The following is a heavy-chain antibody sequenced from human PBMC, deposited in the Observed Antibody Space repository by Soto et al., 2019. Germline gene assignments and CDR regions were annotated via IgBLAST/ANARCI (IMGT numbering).Heavy chain of an antibody. J-gene: IGHJ6*02. V-gene: IGHV3-30*18. Sequence: PGGSLRLSCAASGFTFSSYGMHWVRQAPGKGLERVAVISYDGSNKYYADSVKGRFTISRDNSKNTLYLQMNSLRAEDTAVYYCAKAMGGYYYDSSGYSSYYGMDVWGQGTTVTVS. CDR1: GFTFSSYG. CDR2: ISYDGSNK. D-gene: IGHD3-22*01. CDR3: AKAMGGYYYDSSGYSSYYGMDV.